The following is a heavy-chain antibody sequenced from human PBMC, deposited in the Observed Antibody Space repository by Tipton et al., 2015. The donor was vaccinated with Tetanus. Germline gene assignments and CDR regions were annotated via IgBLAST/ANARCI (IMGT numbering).Heavy chain of an antibody. J-gene: IGHJ4*02. CDR2: IYFTGTT. D-gene: IGHD3-22*01. CDR1: GVSVTTYH. V-gene: IGHV4-59*02. Sequence: TLSLTCNVSGVSVTTYHWSWIRQPPGKGLEWIGYIYFTGTTYYNPSLESRLTISIDTSKNQFSLELTSVTAADTAVYYCARDSYYSSRWSFADYWGQGTLVTVSS. CDR3: ARDSYYSSRWSFADY.